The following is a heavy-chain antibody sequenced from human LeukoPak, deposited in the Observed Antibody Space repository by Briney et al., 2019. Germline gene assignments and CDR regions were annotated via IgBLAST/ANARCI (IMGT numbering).Heavy chain of an antibody. D-gene: IGHD3-3*01. Sequence: ASVKVSCKASGYTFTSYGISWVRQAPGQGLEWMGWISAYNGNTNYAQKLQGRVTMTTDTSTSTAYMELRSLRSGDTAVYYCARDLGREDLEWLLMGLAGGFDYWGQGTLVTVSS. CDR2: ISAYNGNT. V-gene: IGHV1-18*01. J-gene: IGHJ4*02. CDR1: GYTFTSYG. CDR3: ARDLGREDLEWLLMGLAGGFDY.